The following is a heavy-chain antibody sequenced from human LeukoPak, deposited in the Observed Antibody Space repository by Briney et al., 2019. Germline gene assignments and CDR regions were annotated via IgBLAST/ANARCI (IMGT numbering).Heavy chain of an antibody. CDR1: GSTFSSYA. V-gene: IGHV3-30*04. CDR2: ISYDGSNK. Sequence: GGSLRLSCAASGSTFSSYAMHRVRQAPGKGLEWVAVISYDGSNKYYADSVKGRFTISRDNSKNTLYLQMNSLRAEDTAVYYCARDRGHYYDSSGPLYYFDYWGQGTLVTVSS. D-gene: IGHD3-22*01. CDR3: ARDRGHYYDSSGPLYYFDY. J-gene: IGHJ4*02.